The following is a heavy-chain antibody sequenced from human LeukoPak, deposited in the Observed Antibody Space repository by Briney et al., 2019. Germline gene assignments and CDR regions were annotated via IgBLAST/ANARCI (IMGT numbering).Heavy chain of an antibody. J-gene: IGHJ6*02. V-gene: IGHV4-4*07. Sequence: PSETLSLTCTVSGGSISSYYWSLIRQPAGKGLEWIGHIYTSGSTNYNPSLKSRVTMSVDTSKNQFSLKRSSVTAADTAVYYCARECGPKNYYYYGMDVWGQGTTVTVSS. CDR3: ARECGPKNYYYYGMDV. CDR1: GGSISSYY. D-gene: IGHD2-21*01. CDR2: IYTSGST.